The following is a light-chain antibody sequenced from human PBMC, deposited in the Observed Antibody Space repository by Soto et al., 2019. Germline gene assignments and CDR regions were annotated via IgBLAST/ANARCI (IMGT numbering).Light chain of an antibody. CDR1: SSDFGDDKY. J-gene: IGLJ3*02. Sequence: QSVLTQPASVSGSPGQSITMSCTGSSSDFGDDKYVSWYQQQPGKGPNLLIYGVSKRASGVSNRFSGSKSGNTASLTISGLQVEDEADYICGSFTTSRIWVFGGGTKLTVL. CDR3: GSFTTSRIWV. V-gene: IGLV2-14*01. CDR2: GVS.